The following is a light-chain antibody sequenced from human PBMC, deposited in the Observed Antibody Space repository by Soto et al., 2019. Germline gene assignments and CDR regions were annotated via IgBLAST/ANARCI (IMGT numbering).Light chain of an antibody. V-gene: IGKV3-11*01. J-gene: IGKJ5*01. Sequence: EVVLTQSPATLSLSPWDRATLSCRASQSVSSSLAWYQQKPGQAPRLLIFDSSTRATGIPARFSGSGSETDFTLTISSLEPEDFAVYYCQQRSVWPPSITFGQETRLEIK. CDR3: QQRSVWPPSIT. CDR2: DSS. CDR1: QSVSSS.